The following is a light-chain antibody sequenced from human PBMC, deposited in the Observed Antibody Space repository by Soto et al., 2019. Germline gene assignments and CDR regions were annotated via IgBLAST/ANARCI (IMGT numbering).Light chain of an antibody. CDR1: RGHSSYA. CDR3: QTWGTGGV. Sequence: QPVLAQSPSASASLGASVKLTCTLSRGHSSYAIAWHQQQPEKGPRYLMKLNSDGSHSKGDGIPDRFSGSSFGAERYLTSSSLQSEDEADYYCQTWGTGGVFGGGIKLTVL. V-gene: IGLV4-69*01. CDR2: LNSDGSH. J-gene: IGLJ2*01.